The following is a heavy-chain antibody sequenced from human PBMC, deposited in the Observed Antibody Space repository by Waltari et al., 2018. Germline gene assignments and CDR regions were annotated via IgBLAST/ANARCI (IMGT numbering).Heavy chain of an antibody. J-gene: IGHJ3*01. CDR1: GFPFSSYG. CDR2: ISSNGRIK. Sequence: VQLVESGGALVQPGGSPRLSCAASGFPFSSYGMTWVSQAPGKGLEWVGVISSNGRIKYYSDSVQGRFTISRDLSKNTVYLQMDNLRHEDTAVYFCVRNLWEGSSYYATNDAYDVWGLGTRVTVSS. V-gene: IGHV3-30*03. CDR3: VRNLWEGSSYYATNDAYDV. D-gene: IGHD3-22*01.